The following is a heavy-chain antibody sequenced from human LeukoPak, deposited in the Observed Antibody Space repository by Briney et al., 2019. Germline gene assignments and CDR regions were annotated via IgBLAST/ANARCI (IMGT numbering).Heavy chain of an antibody. J-gene: IGHJ4*02. CDR1: GASITSNTYF. CDR2: LSYSQSA. Sequence: ASETLSLTCAVSGASITSNTYFWGWIRQPPWKALEWIGTLSYSQSAYYNTSLRSRVTISVDTSRSQFSLKLRSVTAADTAVYFCARGLVDYELPKGYIDYWGQGTLVTVSS. CDR3: ARGLVDYELPKGYIDY. D-gene: IGHD3-22*01. V-gene: IGHV4-39*07.